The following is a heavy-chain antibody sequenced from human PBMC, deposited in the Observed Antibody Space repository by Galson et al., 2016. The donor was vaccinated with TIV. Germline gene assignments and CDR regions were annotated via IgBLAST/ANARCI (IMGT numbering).Heavy chain of an antibody. CDR2: ISSRVTKI. CDR1: GFTFSSYS. CDR3: AKYVITIPVAGFYY. Sequence: SLRLSCAASGFTFSSYSMNWVRQAPGKGLEWVSSISSRVTKIYYADSVKGRFTISRDNSKSTLFLQMNSLRAEDTAVYYCAKYVITIPVAGFYYWGQGALVTVSS. J-gene: IGHJ4*02. V-gene: IGHV3-21*04. D-gene: IGHD6-13*01.